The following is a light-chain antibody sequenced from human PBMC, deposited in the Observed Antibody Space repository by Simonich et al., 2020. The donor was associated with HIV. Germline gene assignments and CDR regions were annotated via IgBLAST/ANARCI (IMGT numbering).Light chain of an antibody. V-gene: IGLV2-8*01. CDR3: SSYAGSNNFGV. CDR2: YGS. Sequence: SALPQPASVSGSPGQSIPLSCTETSSDVGGYNYVSWYHQQPGKAPKLMIYYGSKRPSGVPDRFSGSKSGNTASLTVSGLQAEDEAEYYCSSYAGSNNFGVFGGGTKLTVL. J-gene: IGLJ3*02. CDR1: SSDVGGYNY.